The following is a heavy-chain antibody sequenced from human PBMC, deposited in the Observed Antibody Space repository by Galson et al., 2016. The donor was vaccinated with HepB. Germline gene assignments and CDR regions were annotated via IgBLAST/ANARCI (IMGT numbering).Heavy chain of an antibody. Sequence: SLRLSCAASGFTFRDYYMSWIRQAPGKGLEWVSYISSSGNSIYNADSVRGRFTISRDNAMNSLSLQMNSLGVEDTAVYYCARLATGDLGNWYFDLWGRGSLVTVSS. J-gene: IGHJ2*01. V-gene: IGHV3-11*01. CDR2: ISSSGNSI. CDR1: GFTFRDYY. CDR3: ARLATGDLGNWYFDL. D-gene: IGHD2-15*01.